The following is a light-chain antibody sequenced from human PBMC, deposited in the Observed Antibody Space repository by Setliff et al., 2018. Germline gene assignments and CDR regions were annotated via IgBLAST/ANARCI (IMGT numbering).Light chain of an antibody. J-gene: IGLJ1*01. Sequence: QSALAQPASVSGSPGQSITISCTGTSSDVGAYNYVSWYQQHPGKAPKLMIYEVSNRPSGVSNRFSGSKSGNTASLTISGLQAEDEADYYCTSYTSTARVFGTG. CDR3: TSYTSTARV. V-gene: IGLV2-14*01. CDR1: SSDVGAYNY. CDR2: EVS.